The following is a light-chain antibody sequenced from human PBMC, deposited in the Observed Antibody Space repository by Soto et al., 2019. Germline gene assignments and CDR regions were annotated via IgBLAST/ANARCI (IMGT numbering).Light chain of an antibody. CDR1: SSNIGAGYD. Sequence: QSVLTQPPSISGAPGQRVTISCTGSSSNIGAGYDVHWYQQLPGTAPKLLIFGNTNRPSGVPARFSASKSGTSASLAITGLQADDEAEYYCQTYDSSLSGYVFGTGTKLTVL. J-gene: IGLJ1*01. V-gene: IGLV1-40*01. CDR3: QTYDSSLSGYV. CDR2: GNT.